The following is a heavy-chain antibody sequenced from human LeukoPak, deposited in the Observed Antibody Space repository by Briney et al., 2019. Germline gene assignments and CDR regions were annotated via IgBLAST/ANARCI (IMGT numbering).Heavy chain of an antibody. CDR3: ARGPNSSGFSYFDY. Sequence: SETLSLTCAVYGGSFSGYYRSWIRQPPGKGLEWIGEINHSGSTSYNPSLKSRVTISVDTSKNQFSLKLSSVTAADTAVYHCARGPNSSGFSYFDYWGQGTLVTVSS. CDR2: INHSGST. D-gene: IGHD3-22*01. V-gene: IGHV4-34*01. J-gene: IGHJ4*02. CDR1: GGSFSGYY.